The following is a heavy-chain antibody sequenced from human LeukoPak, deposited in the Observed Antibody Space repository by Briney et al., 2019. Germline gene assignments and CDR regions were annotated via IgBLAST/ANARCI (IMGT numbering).Heavy chain of an antibody. J-gene: IGHJ4*02. CDR2: IKQDGSQK. V-gene: IGHV3-7*03. CDR1: GFTFSSHW. D-gene: IGHD6-19*01. Sequence: PGGSLRLSSAASGFTFSSHWMSWVRQAPGKGLEWVANIKQDGSQKYYVDSVKGRFTISRDNAKNSLYLQMNSLGAEDTAVYYCARDRREQWLSVDYWGQGTLVTVSS. CDR3: ARDRREQWLSVDY.